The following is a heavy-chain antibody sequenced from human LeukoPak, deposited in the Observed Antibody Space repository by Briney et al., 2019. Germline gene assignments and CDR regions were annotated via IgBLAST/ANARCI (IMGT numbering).Heavy chain of an antibody. CDR3: ARVAGYSSPFAY. CDR1: GDSISSGGYY. CDR2: TYYSGST. V-gene: IGHV4-31*03. D-gene: IGHD6-13*01. Sequence: SETLSLTCTVSGDSISSGGYYWSWIRQHPGKGLEWIGYTYYSGSTYYNPSLKSRVTISVDTSKNQFSLKLSSVTAADTAVYYCARVAGYSSPFAYWGQGTLVTVSS. J-gene: IGHJ4*02.